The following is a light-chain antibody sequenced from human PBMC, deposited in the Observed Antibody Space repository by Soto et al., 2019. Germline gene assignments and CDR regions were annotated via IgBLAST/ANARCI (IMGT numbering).Light chain of an antibody. CDR3: SSYLNYNSEV. V-gene: IGLV2-8*01. J-gene: IGLJ1*01. CDR1: NTDVGGYNY. Sequence: ALTQPPSASGSPGESVTISCTGTNTDVGGYNYVSWYQRHPGKAPKLIIYEVNKRPSGVPDRFSGSKSGNTASLTVSGLQAEDEADYYCSSYLNYNSEVFGTGTKVTVL. CDR2: EVN.